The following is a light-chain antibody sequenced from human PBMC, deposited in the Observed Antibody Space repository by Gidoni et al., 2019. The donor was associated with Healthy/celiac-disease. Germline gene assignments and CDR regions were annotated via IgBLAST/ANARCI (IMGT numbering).Light chain of an antibody. J-gene: IGKJ1*01. CDR2: GSS. CDR3: QQYNHWTRT. CDR1: QSFSSN. Sequence: EIAMTKSPATLSVSPGERDTLSCRASQSFSSNLAWYHQKPGQAPRLLIYGSSTRATGIPASLSGSWSGTQFTLPISRLQSDDFAVYYLQQYNHWTRTFXQXTKVEIK. V-gene: IGKV3-15*01.